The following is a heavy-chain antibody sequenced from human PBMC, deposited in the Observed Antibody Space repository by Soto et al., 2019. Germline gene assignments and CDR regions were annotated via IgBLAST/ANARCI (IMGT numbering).Heavy chain of an antibody. CDR1: RFTFSSFW. V-gene: IGHV3-23*01. CDR2: ISGGGGTA. J-gene: IGHJ5*02. Sequence: PGGSLRLSCAASRFTFSSFWFHWVRQAPGKGLEWVSAISGGGGTAYYADSVKGRFTISRDNSKNTLYLQMTSLRAEDTAVYYCAKLDCSSTTCYTGGSWFDPWGQGTLVTVSS. D-gene: IGHD2-2*02. CDR3: AKLDCSSTTCYTGGSWFDP.